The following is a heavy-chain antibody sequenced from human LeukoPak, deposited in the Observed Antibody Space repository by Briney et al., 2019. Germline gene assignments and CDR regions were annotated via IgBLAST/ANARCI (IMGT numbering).Heavy chain of an antibody. J-gene: IGHJ4*02. CDR1: GFTVSSNY. V-gene: IGHV3-53*01. CDR2: IYSGGST. D-gene: IGHD6-13*01. CDR3: AVIAAAGTVDY. Sequence: PGGSLRLSCAASGFTVSSNYMSWVRQAPGKGLEWVSVIYSGGSTYYADSVKGRFTISRDNTKNTLYLQMNSLRAEDTAVYYCAVIAAAGTVDYWGQGTLVTVSS.